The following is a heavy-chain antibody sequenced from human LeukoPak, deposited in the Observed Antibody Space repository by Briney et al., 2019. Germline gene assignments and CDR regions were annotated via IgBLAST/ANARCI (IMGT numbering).Heavy chain of an antibody. V-gene: IGHV3-21*01. D-gene: IGHD6-13*01. Sequence: PGGSLRLSCAASGFTFSSYAMSWVRQAPGKGLEWVSSISSSSYIYYADSVKGRFTISRDNAKNSLYLQMNSLRAEDTAVYYCARGLEGSSWYIDAFDIWGQGTMVTVST. CDR3: ARGLEGSSWYIDAFDI. J-gene: IGHJ3*02. CDR2: ISSSSYI. CDR1: GFTFSSYA.